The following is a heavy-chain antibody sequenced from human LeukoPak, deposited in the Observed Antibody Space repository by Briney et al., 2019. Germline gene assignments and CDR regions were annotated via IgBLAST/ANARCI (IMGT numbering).Heavy chain of an antibody. CDR3: ARHITAAAGTVDYYYGMDV. J-gene: IGHJ6*02. CDR2: IYYSGST. Sequence: PSETLSLTCTVSGGSISSSSYYWGWIRQPPGKGLEWIGSIYYSGSTYYNPSLKSRVTISVDTSKNQFSLKLSSVTAADTAVYYCARHITAAAGTVDYYYGMDVWGQGTTVTVSS. D-gene: IGHD6-13*01. V-gene: IGHV4-39*01. CDR1: GGSISSSSYY.